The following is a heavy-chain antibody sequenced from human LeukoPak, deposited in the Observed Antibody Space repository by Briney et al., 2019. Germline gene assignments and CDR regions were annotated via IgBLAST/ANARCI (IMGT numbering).Heavy chain of an antibody. J-gene: IGHJ5*02. Sequence: SETLSLTCSVSGNSISSYYWSWIRQPPGKGLEWIGYIHDSGSTSSNPSLKSRVTISIDTSKNQFSLKLSYVTAADTAVYYCARDGLTTSGENWFDPWGQGTLVTVSS. V-gene: IGHV4-59*01. CDR3: ARDGLTTSGENWFDP. D-gene: IGHD4-4*01. CDR2: IHDSGST. CDR1: GNSISSYY.